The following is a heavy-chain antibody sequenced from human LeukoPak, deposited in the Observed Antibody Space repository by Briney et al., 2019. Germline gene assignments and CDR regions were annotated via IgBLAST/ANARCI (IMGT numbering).Heavy chain of an antibody. CDR1: GGSFRGYY. V-gene: IGHV4-34*01. CDR2: INHSGST. CDR3: ARFIGSSHPRTAFDI. Sequence: PSETLSLTCAVYGGSFRGYYWSWIRQPPGKGLEWIVEINHSGSTYYNPSLKSRVTISVDTSNAQFSLKLSSVTAADTAVYYCARFIGSSHPRTAFDIWGQGTMVTVSS. D-gene: IGHD3-16*02. J-gene: IGHJ3*02.